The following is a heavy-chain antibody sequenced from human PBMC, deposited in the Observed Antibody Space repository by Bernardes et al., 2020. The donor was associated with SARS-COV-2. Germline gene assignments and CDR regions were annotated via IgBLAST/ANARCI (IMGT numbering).Heavy chain of an antibody. V-gene: IGHV3-74*01. CDR3: AREADDNSGYFSDY. CDR2: INSDGSST. Sequence: SLRLSCAASGFTFSRYWMHWVRQASGKGLVWVSRINSDGSSTSYADSVKGRFTISRDNAKNALYLQMNSLRAEDTAVYYCAREADDNSGYFSDYWGQGTLVTVSS. CDR1: GFTFSRYW. J-gene: IGHJ4*02. D-gene: IGHD3-22*01.